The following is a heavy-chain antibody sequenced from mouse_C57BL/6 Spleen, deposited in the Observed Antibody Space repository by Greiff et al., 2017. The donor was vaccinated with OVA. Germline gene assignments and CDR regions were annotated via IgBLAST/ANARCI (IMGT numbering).Heavy chain of an antibody. CDR1: GYTFTSYW. J-gene: IGHJ3*01. Sequence: VQLQQPGAELVKPGASVKMSCKASGYTFTSYWITWVKQRPGQGLEWIGDIYPGSGSTNYNEKFKSKATLPVDTAYSTAYMEHSRLTSEASAVYFCARSNYYGSSPAWFAYWGQGTLVTVSA. CDR3: ARSNYYGSSPAWFAY. CDR2: IYPGSGST. V-gene: IGHV1-55*01. D-gene: IGHD1-1*01.